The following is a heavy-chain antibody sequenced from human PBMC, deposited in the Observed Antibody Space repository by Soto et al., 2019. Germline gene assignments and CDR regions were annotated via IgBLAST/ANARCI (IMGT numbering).Heavy chain of an antibody. D-gene: IGHD2-8*01. CDR3: ARTLANGNLFDY. Sequence: QVQLQESGPGVVKPSQTLSLTCTVSGGSISSGDHYWSWLRQHPGEGPEWMGYIYYSGRTYYNPSLKSRLTISVDTSKNQFSLRLSSVTAADTAVYYCARTLANGNLFDYWGQGSLVTVSS. CDR1: GGSISSGDHY. V-gene: IGHV4-31*03. J-gene: IGHJ4*02. CDR2: IYYSGRT.